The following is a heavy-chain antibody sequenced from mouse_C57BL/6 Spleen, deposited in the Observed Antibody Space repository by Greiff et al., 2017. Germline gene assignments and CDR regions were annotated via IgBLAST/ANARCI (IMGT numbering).Heavy chain of an antibody. CDR2: ISSGGDYI. CDR3: TRDSSSGRTQVMYY. Sequence: EVKVVESGEGLVKPGGSLKLSCAASGFTFSSYAMSWVRQTPEKRLEWVAYISSGGDYIYYADTVKGRFTISRDNARNTRYLQMSSLKSEDTAMYYCTRDSSSGRTQVMYYWGQGTSVTVSS. CDR1: GFTFSSYA. J-gene: IGHJ4*01. V-gene: IGHV5-9-1*02. D-gene: IGHD3-2*02.